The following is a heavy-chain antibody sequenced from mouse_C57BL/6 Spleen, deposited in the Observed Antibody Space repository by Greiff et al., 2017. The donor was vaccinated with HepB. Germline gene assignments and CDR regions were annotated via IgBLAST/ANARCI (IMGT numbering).Heavy chain of an antibody. CDR3: ARGLRGYYYAMDY. D-gene: IGHD2-4*01. CDR1: GFTFTDYY. V-gene: IGHV7-3*01. CDR2: IRNKANGYTT. Sequence: DVMLVESGGGLVQPGGSLSLSCAASGFTFTDYYMSWVRQPPGKALEWLGFIRNKANGYTTEYSASVKGRFTISRDNSQSILYLQMNALRAEDSATYYCARGLRGYYYAMDYWGQGTSVTVSS. J-gene: IGHJ4*01.